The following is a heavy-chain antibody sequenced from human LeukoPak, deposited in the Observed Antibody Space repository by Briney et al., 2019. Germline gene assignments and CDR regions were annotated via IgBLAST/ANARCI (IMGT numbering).Heavy chain of an antibody. D-gene: IGHD1-26*01. CDR1: GGSISSGSYY. CDR2: IYTSGST. CDR3: ASGIDY. Sequence: SETLSLTCTVSGGSISSGSYYWSWIRRPAGKGLEWIGRIYTSGSTNYNPSLKSRVTISVDTSKNQFSLKLSSVTAADTAVFSWASGIDYGGQGPRTPVSS. V-gene: IGHV4-61*02. J-gene: IGHJ4*02.